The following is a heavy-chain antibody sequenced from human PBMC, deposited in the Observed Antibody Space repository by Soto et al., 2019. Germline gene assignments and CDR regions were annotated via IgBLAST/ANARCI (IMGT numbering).Heavy chain of an antibody. CDR3: APDGHNYCYNFYHGMDV. Sequence: QVQVVQSGAEVKKPGSSVKVSCKVSVGIFTNNAISWVRQAPGQGLEWLGGVIPLFDTAYYAQIFRGRLKISADESTTTAYMEMSGLTYADTAVYFCAPDGHNYCYNFYHGMDVWGQETTVTVS. V-gene: IGHV1-69*01. J-gene: IGHJ6*02. D-gene: IGHD2-15*01. CDR2: VIPLFDTA. CDR1: VGIFTNNA.